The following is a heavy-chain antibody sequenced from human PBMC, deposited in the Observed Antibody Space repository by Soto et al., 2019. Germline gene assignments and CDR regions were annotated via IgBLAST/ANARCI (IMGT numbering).Heavy chain of an antibody. Sequence: GGSLRLSCAISGFSVSSNYLSWVRQAPGKGLEWASVHYSGGSTYYADSVQGRFTISRDKSDNTLYLQMRRVRAEDTAVYFCARHRHPRGTVGATSPLDPWGQGTQVTVSS. CDR1: GFSVSSNY. CDR2: HYSGGST. CDR3: ARHRHPRGTVGATSPLDP. D-gene: IGHD1-26*01. V-gene: IGHV3-53*01. J-gene: IGHJ5*02.